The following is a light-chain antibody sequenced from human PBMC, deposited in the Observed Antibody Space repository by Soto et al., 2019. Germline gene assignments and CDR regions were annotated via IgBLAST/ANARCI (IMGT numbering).Light chain of an antibody. J-gene: IGLJ2*01. V-gene: IGLV4-69*02. CDR1: SGHSSYA. CDR3: QTWGTGTVI. Sequence: QLVLTQSPSAAASLGASVKLTCTLSSGHSSYAIAWHQKQTEKGPRYQMKLNSDGSHSKGDGVPDRYSGSSSGAERSLLSSCLQSEDEADYFCQTWGTGTVIFGGGTKLTVL. CDR2: LNSDGSH.